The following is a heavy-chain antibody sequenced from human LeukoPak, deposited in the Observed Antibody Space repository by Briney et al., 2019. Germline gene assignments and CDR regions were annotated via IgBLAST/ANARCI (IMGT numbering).Heavy chain of an antibody. CDR2: ISGSGGST. CDR3: TTDGYYYGDYGSLIDY. J-gene: IGHJ4*02. D-gene: IGHD4-17*01. V-gene: IGHV3-23*01. Sequence: GGTLRLSCAASGFTFNTYGMNWVRQAPGKGLEWVSAISGSGGSTYYADSVKGRFTISRDNSKNTLYLQMNSLKTEDTAVYYCTTDGYYYGDYGSLIDYWGQGTLVTVSS. CDR1: GFTFNTYG.